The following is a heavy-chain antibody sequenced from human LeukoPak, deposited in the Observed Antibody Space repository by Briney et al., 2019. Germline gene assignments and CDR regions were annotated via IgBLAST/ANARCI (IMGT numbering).Heavy chain of an antibody. Sequence: ASVKVSCKASGYTFTGYYMHWVRQAPGQGLEWMGWISPNSGATNYAQKFQARVTMNGDTSISTAYMELSSLRSDDTAVYYCARLGGGSSWSNFDYWGQGTLVTVSS. CDR2: ISPNSGAT. J-gene: IGHJ4*02. D-gene: IGHD6-13*01. CDR1: GYTFTGYY. V-gene: IGHV1-2*02. CDR3: ARLGGGSSWSNFDY.